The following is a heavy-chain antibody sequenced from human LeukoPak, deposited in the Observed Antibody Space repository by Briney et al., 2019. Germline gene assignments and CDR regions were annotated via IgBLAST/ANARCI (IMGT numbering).Heavy chain of an antibody. J-gene: IGHJ4*02. D-gene: IGHD6-19*01. Sequence: GGSLRLSCAASGFTFSRSWMTWVRQAPGKGLEWVANIKYDGSVIFYVDSVKGRFTISRDNSKNTLYLQMNSLRAEDTAVYYCGKADKSRGIALAAVIVHWGQGTLVTVSS. CDR3: GKADKSRGIALAAVIVH. CDR2: IKYDGSVI. V-gene: IGHV3-7*03. CDR1: GFTFSRSW.